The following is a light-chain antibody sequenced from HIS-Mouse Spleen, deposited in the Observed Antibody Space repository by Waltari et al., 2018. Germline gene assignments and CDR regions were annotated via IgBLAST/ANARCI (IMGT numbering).Light chain of an antibody. CDR1: ALPKNY. CDR3: YSTDSSGNHRV. CDR2: EDS. Sequence: SYELTQPPSVSVSPGQTARITCSGDALPKNYASWYQQKSGQAPVLVIYEDSKRPSGTPERFSGSSSGTMATLTISGAQVEDEADYYCYSTDSSGNHRVFGGGTKLTVL. J-gene: IGLJ2*01. V-gene: IGLV3-10*01.